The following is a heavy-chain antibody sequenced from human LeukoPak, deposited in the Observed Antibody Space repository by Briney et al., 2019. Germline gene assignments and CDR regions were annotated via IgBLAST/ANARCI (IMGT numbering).Heavy chain of an antibody. D-gene: IGHD3-3*01. V-gene: IGHV4-59*01. Sequence: SETLSLTCTLSGGPISNYQWSWIRQPPGKGLEWIGNIYYSGTANYNPSLKSRVIISVDTSKNQFSLKLSPVTAADTAVYYCARVGVVDSSNIIKYFFDYGGQGTLVTVSS. CDR2: IYYSGTA. J-gene: IGHJ4*02. CDR1: GGPISNYQ. CDR3: ARVGVVDSSNIIKYFFDY.